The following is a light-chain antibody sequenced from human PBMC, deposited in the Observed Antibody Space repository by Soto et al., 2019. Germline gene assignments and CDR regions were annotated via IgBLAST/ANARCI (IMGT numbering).Light chain of an antibody. J-gene: IGLJ2*01. CDR3: CSFAPSSTVV. V-gene: IGLV2-23*01. CDR2: EGS. Sequence: QSVLTQPASVSGSPGQSITLSCTGASSAVGTYNLVSWYQQYPGKAPKLIIYEGSKRHSGVSNRFSGSKSGNTASLTISGREAEEEADYYCCSFAPSSTVVFGGGTKLTVL. CDR1: SSAVGTYNL.